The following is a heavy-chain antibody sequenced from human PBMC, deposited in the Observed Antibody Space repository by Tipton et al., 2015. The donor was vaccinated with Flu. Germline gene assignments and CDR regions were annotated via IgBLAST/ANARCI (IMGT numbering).Heavy chain of an antibody. CDR3: AREGGGSLDY. CDR1: GYSISSGYY. CDR2: MYHSGNT. J-gene: IGHJ4*02. V-gene: IGHV4-38-2*02. Sequence: TLSLTCAVSGYSISSGYYWAWIRQAPGKGLEWLGSMYHSGNTYSKPSLKSRVTISVDTSKNHFSLKLNSVTAADTAVYYYAREGGGSLDYWGQGTLVTVSS. D-gene: IGHD2-15*01.